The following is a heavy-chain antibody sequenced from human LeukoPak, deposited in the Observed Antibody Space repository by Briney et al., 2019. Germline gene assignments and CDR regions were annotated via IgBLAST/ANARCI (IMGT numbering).Heavy chain of an antibody. D-gene: IGHD6-6*01. V-gene: IGHV4-4*07. CDR1: GGSISSYY. Sequence: SETLSLTCTVSGGSISSYYWSWIRQPAGKGLEWIGRIYTSGSTNYNPSLKSRVTISVDTSKNQFSLKLSSVTAADTAVYYCVSSPRGGSSPFDYWGQGTLVTVSS. CDR2: IYTSGST. CDR3: VSSPRGGSSPFDY. J-gene: IGHJ4*02.